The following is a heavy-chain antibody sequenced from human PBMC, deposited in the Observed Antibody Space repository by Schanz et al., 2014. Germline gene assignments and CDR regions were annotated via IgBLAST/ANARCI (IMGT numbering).Heavy chain of an antibody. CDR1: GGSISSYY. CDR3: ARSVGMVRRYFDS. J-gene: IGHJ4*02. CDR2: MHYDGRT. D-gene: IGHD5-18*01. V-gene: IGHV4-59*01. Sequence: QVHLQESGPGLVKPSETLSLTCTVSGGSISSYYWTWIRQPPGKGLEWIGYMHYDGRTKYNPSLTGRVTISLDTSKNLFSLKLSSVTAADTAVYYCARSVGMVRRYFDSWGQGNLVTVSS.